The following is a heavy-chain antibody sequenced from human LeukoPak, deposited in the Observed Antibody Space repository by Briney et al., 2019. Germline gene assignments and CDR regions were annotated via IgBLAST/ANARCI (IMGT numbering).Heavy chain of an antibody. V-gene: IGHV3-66*04. CDR3: ARLHYDVLTGPFDY. CDR1: GITVSTNY. CDR2: IYSGGAT. D-gene: IGHD3-9*01. J-gene: IGHJ4*02. Sequence: GGSLRLSCAASGITVSTNYMSWVRQAPGKGLEWVSIIYSGGATFYADSVKGRFTISRENSKNTLWLQMNSLRAEDTAEYYCARLHYDVLTGPFDYWGQGTLVTVSS.